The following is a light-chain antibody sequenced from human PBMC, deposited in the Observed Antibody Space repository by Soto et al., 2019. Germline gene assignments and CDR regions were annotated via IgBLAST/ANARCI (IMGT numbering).Light chain of an antibody. CDR2: AAS. CDR1: QSISTH. J-gene: IGKJ1*01. V-gene: IGKV1-39*01. Sequence: DIPMTQSPSSLSAFVGDRVTITCRASQSISTHLNWYQHKAGKAPKLLIYAASNLESGIPSRFSGSGSGTDFTLTISSLQPEDFATYYCQQSYLTWTFGQGTKVEFK. CDR3: QQSYLTWT.